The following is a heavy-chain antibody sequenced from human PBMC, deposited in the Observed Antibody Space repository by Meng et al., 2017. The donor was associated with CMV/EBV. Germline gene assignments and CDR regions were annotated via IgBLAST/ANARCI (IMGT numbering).Heavy chain of an antibody. CDR3: AKGREYQLLYRWYYYGMDV. CDR1: GFTFSSYG. V-gene: IGHV3-30*02. J-gene: IGHJ6*02. D-gene: IGHD2-2*02. CDR2: IRDDGSNK. Sequence: GGSLRLSCAASGFTFSSYGMHWVRQAPGKGREWVAFIRDDGSNKYYADSVKGRFTISRDNSKNTPYLQMNSLRAEDTAVYYCAKGREYQLLYRWYYYGMDVWGQGTTVTVSS.